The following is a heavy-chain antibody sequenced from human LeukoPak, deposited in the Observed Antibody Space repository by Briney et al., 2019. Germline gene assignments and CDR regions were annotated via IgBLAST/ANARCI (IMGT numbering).Heavy chain of an antibody. D-gene: IGHD3-22*01. J-gene: IGHJ3*01. CDR3: AAYVYSGYDAFNV. CDR2: IYPGDSDA. V-gene: IGHV5-51*04. Sequence: GESLKISCKGSGYRFSSYWIGWVRQMPGKGLQWMGIIYPGDSDARYSPSFQGRVTISADNPSSTAFLQWSSLKASDSAMYYCAAYVYSGYDAFNVWGQGTMVTVSS. CDR1: GYRFSSYW.